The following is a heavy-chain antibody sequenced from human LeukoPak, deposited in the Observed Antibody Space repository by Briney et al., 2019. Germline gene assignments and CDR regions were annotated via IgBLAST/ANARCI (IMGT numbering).Heavy chain of an antibody. J-gene: IGHJ5*02. D-gene: IGHD6-13*01. CDR2: IYYSGST. Sequence: PSQTLSLTCTVPGGSISSGGYYWSWIRQHPGKGLEWTGYIYYSGSTYYNPSLKSRVTISVDTSKNQFSLKLSSVTAADTAVYYCARERTGEQLVVDPWGQGTLVTVSS. CDR1: GGSISSGGYY. V-gene: IGHV4-31*03. CDR3: ARERTGEQLVVDP.